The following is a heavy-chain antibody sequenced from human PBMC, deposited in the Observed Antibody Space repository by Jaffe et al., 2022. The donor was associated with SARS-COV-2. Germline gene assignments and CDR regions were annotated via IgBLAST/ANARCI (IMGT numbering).Heavy chain of an antibody. CDR1: GGSISSSSYY. CDR2: IYYSGTT. D-gene: IGHD2-15*01. Sequence: QLQLQESGPGLVKPSETLSLTCTVSGGSISSSSYYWGWIRQPPGKGLEWIANIYYSGTTYYNPSLKSRVTISVDTSKNQFSLKLSSVTAADTAVYHCVGYRMTPGDAFDIWGQGTVVTVSS. J-gene: IGHJ3*02. V-gene: IGHV4-39*01. CDR3: VGYRMTPGDAFDI.